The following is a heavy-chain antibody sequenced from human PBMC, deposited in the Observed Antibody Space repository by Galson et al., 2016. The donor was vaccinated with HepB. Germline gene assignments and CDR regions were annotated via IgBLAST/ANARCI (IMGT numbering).Heavy chain of an antibody. CDR1: GYTFTNYA. D-gene: IGHD6-6*01. CDR2: INTGDGYT. J-gene: IGHJ6*02. V-gene: IGHV1-3*04. Sequence: SVKVSCKASGYTFTNYAMHWVRQAPGQRLEWMGWINTGDGYTKYSQQFQGRVIITRDTTASTGFMEMSSLPSEDSAVYCCARARVPPDALDVWGQGTTVTVSS. CDR3: ARARVPPDALDV.